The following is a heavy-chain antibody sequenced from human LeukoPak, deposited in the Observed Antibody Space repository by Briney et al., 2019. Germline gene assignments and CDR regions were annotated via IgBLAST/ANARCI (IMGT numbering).Heavy chain of an antibody. V-gene: IGHV4-4*09. CDR3: AGRGHRYSRD. Sequence: SETLSLTCTVSGDSVSSGYWTWIRQSPGKGLEWIGYISDSDITDYNPSLKSRLTIPVDTSNNQFSLNLNSVTAADTAVYYCAGRGHRYSRDWGQGILVTVSS. CDR2: ISDSDIT. CDR1: GDSVSSGY. J-gene: IGHJ1*01. D-gene: IGHD2-15*01.